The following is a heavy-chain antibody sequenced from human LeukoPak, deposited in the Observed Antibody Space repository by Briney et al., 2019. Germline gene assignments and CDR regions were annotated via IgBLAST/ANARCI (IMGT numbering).Heavy chain of an antibody. CDR1: GYTFTSYD. CDR3: ARGSRGIAARRFDAFDI. Sequence: ASVKVSCKASGYTFTSYDINWVRQATGQGLEWMGWINPNSGNTGYAQKFQGRVTMTRNTSISTAYMELSSLRSEDTAVYYCARGSRGIAARRFDAFDIWGQGTMVTVSS. D-gene: IGHD6-6*01. J-gene: IGHJ3*02. V-gene: IGHV1-8*01. CDR2: INPNSGNT.